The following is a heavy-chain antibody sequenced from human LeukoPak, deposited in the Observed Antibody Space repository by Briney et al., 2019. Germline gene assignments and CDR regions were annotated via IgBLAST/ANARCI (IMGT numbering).Heavy chain of an antibody. Sequence: WGSLRLSCAVSGFTFTNFWMSWVRQAPGRGLEWVANIHPEGNEKYHVESVKGRFTISRDNSNNLLFLQMNGLRVEDTAVYYCARGDAFSGDHWGQGTLVTVSS. CDR1: GFTFTNFW. V-gene: IGHV3-7*04. CDR2: IHPEGNEK. J-gene: IGHJ4*02. CDR3: ARGDAFSGDH.